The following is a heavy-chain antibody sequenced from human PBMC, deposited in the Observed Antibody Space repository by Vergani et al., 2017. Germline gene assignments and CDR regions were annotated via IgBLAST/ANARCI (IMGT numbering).Heavy chain of an antibody. CDR1: GGSISSYY. V-gene: IGHV4-59*12. D-gene: IGHD6-13*01. CDR3: ARDLAAAGTSFDY. CDR2: IYYSGST. Sequence: QVQLQESGPGLVKPSETLSLTCTVSGGSISSYYWSWIRQPPGKGLEWIGYIYYSGSTNYNPSLKSRVTISVDTSKNQFSLKLSSVTAADTAVYYCARDLAAAGTSFDYWGQGTLVTVSS. J-gene: IGHJ4*02.